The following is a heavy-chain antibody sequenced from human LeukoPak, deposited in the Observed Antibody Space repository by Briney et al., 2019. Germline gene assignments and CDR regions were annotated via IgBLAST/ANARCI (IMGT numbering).Heavy chain of an antibody. CDR1: GGSFSGYY. V-gene: IGHV4-34*01. J-gene: IGHJ5*02. CDR3: ARDLRSITMVRGVQSKYNWFDP. Sequence: SETLSLTCAVYGGSFSGYYWSWIRQPPGKGLEWIGEINHSGSTNYNPSLKSRVTISVDTSKNQFSLKLSSVTAADTAVYYRARDLRSITMVRGVQSKYNWFDPWGQGTLVTVSS. CDR2: INHSGST. D-gene: IGHD3-10*01.